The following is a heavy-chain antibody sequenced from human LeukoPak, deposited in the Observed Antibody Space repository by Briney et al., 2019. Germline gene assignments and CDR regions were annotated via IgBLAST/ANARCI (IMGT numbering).Heavy chain of an antibody. J-gene: IGHJ5*02. CDR1: GFTFSSYA. CDR3: AKDASAWWELLGGWFDP. Sequence: GGSLRLSCAASGFTFSSYAMHGVRQAPGKGLEWVAVISYDGSNKYYADSVKGRFTISRDNSKNTLYLQMNSLRAEDTAVYYCAKDASAWWELLGGWFDPWGQGTLVTVSS. V-gene: IGHV3-30-3*01. CDR2: ISYDGSNK. D-gene: IGHD1-26*01.